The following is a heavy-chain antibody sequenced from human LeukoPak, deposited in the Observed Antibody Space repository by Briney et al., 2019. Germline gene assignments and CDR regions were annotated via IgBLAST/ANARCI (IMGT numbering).Heavy chain of an antibody. J-gene: IGHJ4*02. V-gene: IGHV3-7*01. CDR2: IKQDGSEK. CDR3: ARDGAPDAHCSSTSCAIR. D-gene: IGHD2-2*01. CDR1: GFTFSNAW. Sequence: GGSLRLSCAASGFTFSNAWMSWVRQAPGKGLEWVANIKQDGSEKYYVDSVKGRFTISRDNAKNSLYLQMNSLRVEDTAVYYCARDGAPDAHCSSTSCAIRWGQGTLVTVSS.